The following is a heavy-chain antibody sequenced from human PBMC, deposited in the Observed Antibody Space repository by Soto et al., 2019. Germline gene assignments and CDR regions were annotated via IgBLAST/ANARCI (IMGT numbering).Heavy chain of an antibody. CDR3: ARESIGVVPAAMLGRFGMDV. CDR2: INHSGST. J-gene: IGHJ6*02. V-gene: IGHV4-34*01. CDR1: GGSFSGYY. Sequence: SETLSLTCAVYGGSFSGYYWSWIRQPPGKGLEWIGEINHSGSTNYNPSLKSRVTISVDTSKNQFSLKLSSVTAADTAVYYCARESIGVVPAAMLGRFGMDVWGQGTTVTVSS. D-gene: IGHD2-2*01.